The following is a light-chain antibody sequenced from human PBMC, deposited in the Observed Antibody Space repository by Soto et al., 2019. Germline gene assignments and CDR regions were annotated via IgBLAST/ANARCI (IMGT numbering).Light chain of an antibody. V-gene: IGLV2-14*01. CDR1: GSDVGEYNY. CDR2: EVR. CDR3: SSYTSTSTLYV. Sequence: QSVLTQPASVSGSLGQSITISCTGTGSDVGEYNYVSWYQQHPDKAPKLMIYEVRNRPSGVSNRFSASKSGNTASLAIAGLQAEDEADYYCSSYTSTSTLYVFGTGTKVTVL. J-gene: IGLJ1*01.